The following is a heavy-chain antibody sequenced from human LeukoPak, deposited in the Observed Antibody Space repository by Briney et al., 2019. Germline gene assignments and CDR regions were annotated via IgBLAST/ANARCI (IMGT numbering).Heavy chain of an antibody. CDR3: AKESGALGAPLYDY. J-gene: IGHJ4*02. Sequence: GGSLRLSCAASGFTFSSYWMHWVRQAPGRRLMWVSRINGDGSTTNYADSVKGRFTISRDNAKNTLYLQMSSLRAEDTAMYYCAKESGALGAPLYDYWGRGILVTASS. V-gene: IGHV3-74*01. CDR1: GFTFSSYW. D-gene: IGHD4/OR15-4a*01. CDR2: INGDGSTT.